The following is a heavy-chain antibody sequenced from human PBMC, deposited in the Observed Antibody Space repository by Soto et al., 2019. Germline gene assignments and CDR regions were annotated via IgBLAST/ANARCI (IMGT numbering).Heavy chain of an antibody. J-gene: IGHJ5*02. CDR1: GHTFTGYY. CDR3: ARGKAIDFEIYNWFHP. Sequence: QVQPVQSGAEVKKPGASVKISCKASGHTFTGYYIHWVRQSPGQGLEWMGWINHNSGGTDYGQKFESRVTMTSETSISTVYMELTRLRSADRAVYYCARGKAIDFEIYNWFHPWGQGTQVTVSS. D-gene: IGHD2-21*01. CDR2: INHNSGGT. V-gene: IGHV1-2*02.